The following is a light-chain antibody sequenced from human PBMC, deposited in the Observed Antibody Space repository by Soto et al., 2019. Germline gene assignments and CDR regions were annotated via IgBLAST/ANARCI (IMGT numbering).Light chain of an antibody. J-gene: IGLJ2*01. CDR3: SLYRASTTFVS. CDR2: DVT. CDR1: SSAVGDYAY. Sequence: QSALTQPASVSGSLGQSISLSCTETSSAVGDYAYVNWYQQHPGNAPKLLIYDVTHRPSGVSHRFSGSQSGRTASLTISGLQPEDEADYYCSLYRASTTFVSFGGGTKVTVL. V-gene: IGLV2-14*03.